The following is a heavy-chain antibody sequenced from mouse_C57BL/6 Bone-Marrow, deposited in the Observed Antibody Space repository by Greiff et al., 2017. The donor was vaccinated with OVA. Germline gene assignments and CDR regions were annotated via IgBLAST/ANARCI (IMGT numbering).Heavy chain of an antibody. D-gene: IGHD2-1*01. CDR3: ARLPLLWYFDV. Sequence: EVKLMESGGDLVKPGGSLKLSCAASGFTFSSYGMSWVRQTPDKRLEWVATISSGGSYTYYPDSVKGRFTISRDNAKNTLYLQMSSLKSEDTAMYYCARLPLLWYFDVWGTGTTVTVSS. J-gene: IGHJ1*03. CDR1: GFTFSSYG. CDR2: ISSGGSYT. V-gene: IGHV5-6*01.